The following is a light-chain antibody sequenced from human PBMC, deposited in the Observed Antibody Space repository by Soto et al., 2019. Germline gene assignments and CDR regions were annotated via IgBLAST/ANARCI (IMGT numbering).Light chain of an antibody. J-gene: IGLJ1*01. CDR2: EVI. V-gene: IGLV2-14*01. Sequence: SALTQPASVSGSPGQSITISCTGTSSDVGGYDYVSWYQHHPGKAPKLMIYEVINRPSGVSNRFSGSKSGNTASLTISGLQAEDEAEYYCSSYTSSSHVFGTGTKLTVL. CDR1: SSDVGGYDY. CDR3: SSYTSSSHV.